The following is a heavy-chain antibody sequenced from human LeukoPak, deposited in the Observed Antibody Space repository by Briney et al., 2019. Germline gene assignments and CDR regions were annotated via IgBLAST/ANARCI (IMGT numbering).Heavy chain of an antibody. CDR1: GGTFSSYT. V-gene: IGHV1-69*02. J-gene: IGHJ4*02. CDR3: ARVNYYDSSGFDQ. D-gene: IGHD3-22*01. CDR2: IIPILGIA. Sequence: SVKVSCKASGGTFSSYTISWVRQAPGQGLEWMGRIIPILGIANYAQKFQGRVTITADKSTSTAYMELSSLRSEDTAVYYCARVNYYDSSGFDQWGEGTLVPVSS.